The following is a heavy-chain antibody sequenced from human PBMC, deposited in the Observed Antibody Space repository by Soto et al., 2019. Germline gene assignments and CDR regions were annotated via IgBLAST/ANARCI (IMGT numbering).Heavy chain of an antibody. CDR3: ARITIFGVAAFDY. Sequence: SLTCTVYGGSFSGYYWSWIRQPPGKGLEWIGEINHSGSTNYNPSLKSRVTISVDTSKNQFSLKLSSVTAADTAVYYCARITIFGVAAFDYWGQGTLVTVSS. J-gene: IGHJ4*02. D-gene: IGHD3-3*01. CDR1: GGSFSGYY. V-gene: IGHV4-34*01. CDR2: INHSGST.